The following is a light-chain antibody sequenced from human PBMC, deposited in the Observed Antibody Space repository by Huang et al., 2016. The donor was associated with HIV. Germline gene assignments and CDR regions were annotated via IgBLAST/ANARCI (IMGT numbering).Light chain of an antibody. V-gene: IGKV4-1*01. CDR1: QSVFHSSNNKNY. Sequence: DIVVTQSPGSLALSLGERAAINCTSSQSVFHSSNNKNYLSWYQLKPGQSPQLLIYWASTRECGVPDRFGGTGSGTDFTLTITSLQAEDVAVYYCHQYYSSPQTFGQGTKVEV. CDR3: HQYYSSPQT. CDR2: WAS. J-gene: IGKJ1*01.